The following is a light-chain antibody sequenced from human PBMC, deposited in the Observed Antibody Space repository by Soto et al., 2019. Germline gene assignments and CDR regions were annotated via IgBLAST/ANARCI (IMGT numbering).Light chain of an antibody. Sequence: EIVMTQSPATLSVSPGERATLSCRASQSVNSDLAWYQQKPGQAPRLLIYGASTRATGIPARFRGSGSGTDFTLTISSLQSEDFAVYYCQQYKQWPPWTFXQGTKADIK. CDR3: QQYKQWPPWT. CDR1: QSVNSD. V-gene: IGKV3-15*01. J-gene: IGKJ1*01. CDR2: GAS.